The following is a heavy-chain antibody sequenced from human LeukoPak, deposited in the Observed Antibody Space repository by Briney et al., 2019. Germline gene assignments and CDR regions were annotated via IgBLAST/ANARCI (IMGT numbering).Heavy chain of an antibody. V-gene: IGHV3-48*03. CDR3: ARSLSPTDCNTLICYFCDN. D-gene: IGHD2/OR15-2a*01. CDR1: GFTLSNYE. Sequence: PGGSLRLSCAASGFTLSNYEMKWVRQAPGKGLEWVSYINRGSTDIQYADSVKGRFTISRDNAKNSLYLQMNSLRAEDAAVYYCARSLSPTDCNTLICYFCDNWGQGTLDTVSS. J-gene: IGHJ4*02. CDR2: INRGSTDI.